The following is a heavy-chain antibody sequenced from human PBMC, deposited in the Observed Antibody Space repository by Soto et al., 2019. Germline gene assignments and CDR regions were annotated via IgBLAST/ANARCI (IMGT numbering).Heavy chain of an antibody. CDR3: ARDKGSSSSVYYYYYMDV. D-gene: IGHD6-6*01. CDR1: GYSFTSYS. CDR2: INAGNGNT. Sequence: ASVKVSSKASGYSFTSYSMHWVRQAPGQRLEWMGWINAGNGNTKYSQKFQGRVTITRDTSASTAYMELSSLRSEDTAVYYCARDKGSSSSVYYYYYMDVWGKGTTVTVSS. J-gene: IGHJ6*03. V-gene: IGHV1-3*01.